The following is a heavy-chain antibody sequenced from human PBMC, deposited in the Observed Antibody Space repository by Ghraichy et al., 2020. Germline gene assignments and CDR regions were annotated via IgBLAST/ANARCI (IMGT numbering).Heavy chain of an antibody. CDR2: ISAYNGNT. D-gene: IGHD3-10*01. Sequence: ASVKVSCKASGYTFTSYGISWVRQAPGQGLEWMGWISAYNGNTNYAQKLQGRVTMTTDTSTSTAYMELRSLRPDDTAVYYCARGSRMVRGVIIVGAMGYWGQGTLVTVSS. J-gene: IGHJ4*02. CDR1: GYTFTSYG. CDR3: ARGSRMVRGVIIVGAMGY. V-gene: IGHV1-18*04.